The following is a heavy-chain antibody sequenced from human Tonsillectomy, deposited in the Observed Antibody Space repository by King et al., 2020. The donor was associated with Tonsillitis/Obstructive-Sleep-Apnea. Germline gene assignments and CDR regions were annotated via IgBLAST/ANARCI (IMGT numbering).Heavy chain of an antibody. CDR3: ARGRIRGFWIDYYRGYFDY. D-gene: IGHD3-3*01. CDR2: ISSNGGST. CDR1: GFTFSSYA. J-gene: IGHJ4*02. V-gene: IGHV3-64*01. Sequence: VQLVESGGGLVQPGGSLRLSCAASGFTFSSYAMHWVRQAPGKGLEYVSAISSNGGSTYYANSVKGRFTISRDNSKNTLYLQMGSLRAGDMVVYYCARGRIRGFWIDYYRGYFDYWGQGTLVTVSS.